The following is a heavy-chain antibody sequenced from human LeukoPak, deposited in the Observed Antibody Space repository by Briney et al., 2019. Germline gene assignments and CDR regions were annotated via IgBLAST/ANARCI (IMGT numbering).Heavy chain of an antibody. D-gene: IGHD1-7*01. J-gene: IGHJ4*02. V-gene: IGHV4-34*01. Sequence: SETLSLTCAVYGGSFSGYYWSWIRQPPGKGLEWIGEINHSGSTNYNPSLKSRVTISVDTSKNQFSLKLSSVTAADTAVYYCARAPTGTTIYYFDYWGQGTLVTVSS. CDR2: INHSGST. CDR1: GGSFSGYY. CDR3: ARAPTGTTIYYFDY.